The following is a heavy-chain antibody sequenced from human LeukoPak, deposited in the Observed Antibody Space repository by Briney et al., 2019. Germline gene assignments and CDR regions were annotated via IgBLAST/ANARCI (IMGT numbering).Heavy chain of an antibody. V-gene: IGHV3-23*01. CDR1: GFTFSSYV. CDR2: ISGSGGST. Sequence: GGSLRLSCAASGFTFSSYVMSWVRQAPGKGLEWVSAISGSGGSTYYADSVKGRITISRDNSKNTLYLQMNSLRAEDTAVYYCANPSFYDYVWGSPSYFDYWGQGTLVTVSS. D-gene: IGHD3-16*01. CDR3: ANPSFYDYVWGSPSYFDY. J-gene: IGHJ4*02.